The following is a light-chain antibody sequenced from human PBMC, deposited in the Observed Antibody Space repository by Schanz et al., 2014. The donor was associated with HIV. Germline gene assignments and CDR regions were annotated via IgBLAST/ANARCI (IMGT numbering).Light chain of an antibody. CDR3: QTWGTGIWV. V-gene: IGLV4-69*01. Sequence: QLVLTQSPSASASLGASVKLTCTLSSGHSSYAIAWHQQQPEKGPRYLMNLNSDGSHTKGDGIPDRFSGSSSGAERYLTISSLHSEDEADYYCQTWGTGIWVFGGGTKLTVL. CDR2: LNSDGSH. CDR1: SGHSSYA. J-gene: IGLJ3*02.